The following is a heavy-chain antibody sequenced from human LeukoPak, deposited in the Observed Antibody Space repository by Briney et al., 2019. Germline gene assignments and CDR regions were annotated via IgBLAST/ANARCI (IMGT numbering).Heavy chain of an antibody. J-gene: IGHJ4*02. D-gene: IGHD3-10*01. Sequence: GASVKVSCKASGYTFTSYGISWVRQAPGQGLEWMGWISAYNGNTNYAQKLQGRVTMTTDTPTSTAYMELRSLRSDDTAVYYCARDYSGQDLHIPRYWGQGTLVTVSS. V-gene: IGHV1-18*01. CDR2: ISAYNGNT. CDR1: GYTFTSYG. CDR3: ARDYSGQDLHIPRY.